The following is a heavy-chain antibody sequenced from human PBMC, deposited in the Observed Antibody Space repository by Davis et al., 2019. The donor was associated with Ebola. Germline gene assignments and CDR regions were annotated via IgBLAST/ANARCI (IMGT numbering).Heavy chain of an antibody. CDR1: GYTFTGYY. CDR3: ARVAVLMVYGLNRPYYFDY. V-gene: IGHV1-2*02. CDR2: INPNSGGT. J-gene: IGHJ4*02. Sequence: ASVKVSCKASGYTFTGYYMHWVRQAPGQGLEWMGWINPNSGGTNYAQKFQGRVTMTRDTSISTAYMELSRLRSDDTAVYYCARVAVLMVYGLNRPYYFDYWGQGTLVTVSS. D-gene: IGHD2-8*01.